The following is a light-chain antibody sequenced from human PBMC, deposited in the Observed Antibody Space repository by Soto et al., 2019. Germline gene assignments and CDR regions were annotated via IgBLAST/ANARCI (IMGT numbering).Light chain of an antibody. CDR2: LNSDGSH. J-gene: IGLJ2*01. Sequence: HLVLTQSPSASASLGASVKLTCTLSSGHSSYAIAWHQQQPEKGPRYLMKLNSDGSHSKGDGIPDRFSGSSSGAERYLTISSLQSEDEADYYCQTWGTGIFGGGTKLTVL. CDR1: SGHSSYA. V-gene: IGLV4-69*01. CDR3: QTWGTGI.